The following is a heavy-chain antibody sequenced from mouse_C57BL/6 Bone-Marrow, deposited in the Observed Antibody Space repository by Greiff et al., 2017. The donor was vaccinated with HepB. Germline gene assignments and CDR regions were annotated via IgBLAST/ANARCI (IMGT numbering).Heavy chain of an antibody. CDR3: ARWALGQGFAY. CDR2: IDPSDSYT. V-gene: IGHV1-50*01. J-gene: IGHJ3*01. D-gene: IGHD3-1*01. CDR1: GYTFTSYW. Sequence: QVQLQQPGAELVKPGASVKLSCKASGYTFTSYWMQWVKQRPGQGLEWIGEIDPSDSYTNYNQKFKSKATLTVDKPSSTAYMQLSSLTSEDSAVYYCARWALGQGFAYWGQGTLVTVSA.